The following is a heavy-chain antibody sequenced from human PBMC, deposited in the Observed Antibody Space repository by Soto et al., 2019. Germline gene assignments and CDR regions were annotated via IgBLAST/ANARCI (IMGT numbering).Heavy chain of an antibody. J-gene: IGHJ4*02. V-gene: IGHV3-33*01. CDR2: IWYDGTNT. D-gene: IGHD5-18*01. CDR3: ARAGGYGYGEQTFAY. CDR1: GFTFSGYA. Sequence: QVHLVESGGGVVQPGRSLRLSCAASGFTFSGYAMHWVRQAPGKGLEWVAVIWYDGTNTYYGDSVKGRFTVSRDNSKKTLWQQTSSLRVEDTAVYYCARAGGYGYGEQTFAYWGQGTLVTVSS.